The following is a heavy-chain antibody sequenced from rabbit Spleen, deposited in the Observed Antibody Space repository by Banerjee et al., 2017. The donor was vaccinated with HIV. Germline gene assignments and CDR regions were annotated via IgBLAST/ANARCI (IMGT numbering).Heavy chain of an antibody. V-gene: IGHV1S40*01. CDR1: GFSFSVNYD. CDR3: ARDTGSSFSTYGMDL. CDR2: IYTGNAKT. D-gene: IGHD8-1*01. J-gene: IGHJ6*01. Sequence: QSLEESGGDLVKPGASLTLTCTASGFSFSVNYDMCWVRQAPGKGLEWIGCIYTGNAKTYYASWAKGRFTISKTSSPTVTLQMTSLTVADTATYFCARDTGSSFSTYGMDLWGQGTLVTVS.